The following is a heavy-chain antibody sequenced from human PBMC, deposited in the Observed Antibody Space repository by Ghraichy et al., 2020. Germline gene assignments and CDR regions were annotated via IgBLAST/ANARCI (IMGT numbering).Heavy chain of an antibody. CDR2: INQSGIT. CDR3: ARGRRELRRFDL. V-gene: IGHV4-34*01. D-gene: IGHD1-7*01. J-gene: IGHJ5*02. Sequence: SETLSLTCAVYGESLSGYYWTWIRQPPGKGLQWIGEINQSGITKYNPSLESRVTISVDTSKKQFSLNVMSVTAADAAVYCCARGRRELRRFDLWGQGTLVTVSS. CDR1: GESLSGYY.